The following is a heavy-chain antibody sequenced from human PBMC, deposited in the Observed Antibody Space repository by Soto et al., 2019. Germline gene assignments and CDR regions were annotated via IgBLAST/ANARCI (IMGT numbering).Heavy chain of an antibody. CDR2: IHPSGGGT. D-gene: IGHD2-21*02. Sequence: QVQLVQSGAEVRKPGASVKVSCKPSGYTFNTYYLHWLRQAPGQALEWMGVIHPSGGGTTYAQKFLGRVTVTRDTSTSTVFMELSSLRSDVTAVYYCARGGHIAVVTASFDNWGQGTRVTVSS. J-gene: IGHJ4*02. CDR3: ARGGHIAVVTASFDN. CDR1: GYTFNTYY. V-gene: IGHV1-46*02.